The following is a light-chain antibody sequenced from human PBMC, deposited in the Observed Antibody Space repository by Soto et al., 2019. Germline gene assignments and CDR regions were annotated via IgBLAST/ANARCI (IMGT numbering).Light chain of an antibody. CDR1: QSINAR. CDR3: QQYYTYPWT. J-gene: IGKJ1*01. V-gene: IGKV1-5*01. Sequence: DIQMTQSPVTLSASVGDRVTITCRASQSINARLAWHQQKPGKAPEVLIYDASNLKSGVPSRFSGSGSGREFTLTISSLQPDDFATYYCQQYYTYPWTFGQGTKVDIK. CDR2: DAS.